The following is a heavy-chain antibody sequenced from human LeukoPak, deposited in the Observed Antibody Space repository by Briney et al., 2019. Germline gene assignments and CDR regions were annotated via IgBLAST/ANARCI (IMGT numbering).Heavy chain of an antibody. D-gene: IGHD3-16*01. Sequence: PGGSLRLSCAASGFTFSGFWMSWVRQAPTKGLEWVANKRYSGGGKRYVDSVKGRFTVSRDNANNSLYLQMNSLRAEDTAVYYCVRGGGSFDSWGQGTLVTVSS. J-gene: IGHJ4*02. CDR3: VRGGGSFDS. CDR1: GFTFSGFW. V-gene: IGHV3-7*04. CDR2: KRYSGGGK.